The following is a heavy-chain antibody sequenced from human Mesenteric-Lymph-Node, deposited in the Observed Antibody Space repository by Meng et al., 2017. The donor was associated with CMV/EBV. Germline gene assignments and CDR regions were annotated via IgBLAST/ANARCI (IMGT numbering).Heavy chain of an antibody. D-gene: IGHD3-3*01. CDR2: IYYSGST. J-gene: IGHJ6*02. V-gene: IGHV4-31*03. CDR1: GGSISSGAYY. Sequence: SETLSLTCTVSGGSISSGAYYWSWIRQHPGKGLERIGYIYYSGSTYYNPSLKSRVTISVDTSKSQFSLKLSSVTAADTAVYYCARDHRITLFGVVNYYGMDVWGQGTTVTVSS. CDR3: ARDHRITLFGVVNYYGMDV.